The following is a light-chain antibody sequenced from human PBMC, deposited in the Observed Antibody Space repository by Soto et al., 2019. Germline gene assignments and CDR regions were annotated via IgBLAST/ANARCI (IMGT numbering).Light chain of an antibody. CDR3: SSYTTTISWV. Sequence: QSVLTQPPSVSGSPGQSVTISCTGTSSDVGSYDRVSWYQQPPGTVPKLMIYEVNNRPSGVPDRFSGSKSGNTASLTISGLQAEDEADYYCSSYTTTISWVFGGGTKLTVL. CDR2: EVN. CDR1: SSDVGSYDR. J-gene: IGLJ3*02. V-gene: IGLV2-18*02.